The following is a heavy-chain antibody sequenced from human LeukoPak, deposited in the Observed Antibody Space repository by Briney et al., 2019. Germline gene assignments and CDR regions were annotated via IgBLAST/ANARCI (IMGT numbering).Heavy chain of an antibody. V-gene: IGHV4-39*01. CDR1: GGSISSSSYY. CDR2: IYYSGST. CDR3: ARVNLDYGSGSYYFYYYYYMDV. D-gene: IGHD3-10*01. J-gene: IGHJ6*03. Sequence: SETLSPTCTVSGGSISSSSYYWGWIRQPPGKGLEWIGSIYYSGSTYYNPSLKSRVTISVDTSKNQFSLKLSSVTAADTAVYYCARVNLDYGSGSYYFYYYYYMDVWGKGTTVTISS.